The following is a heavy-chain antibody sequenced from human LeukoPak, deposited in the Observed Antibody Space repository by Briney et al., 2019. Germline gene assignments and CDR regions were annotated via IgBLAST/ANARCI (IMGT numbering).Heavy chain of an antibody. CDR2: IRNDGSDT. CDR1: GFTFSSYG. Sequence: GGSLRLSCAASGFTFSSYGMSWVRQAPGKGLVWVSRIRNDGSDTRYAESVKGRFTISRDNAKNTLYLQMNSLRAEDTAVYYCARDWFHAIDYWGQGILVTVSS. D-gene: IGHD2/OR15-2a*01. J-gene: IGHJ4*02. CDR3: ARDWFHAIDY. V-gene: IGHV3-74*01.